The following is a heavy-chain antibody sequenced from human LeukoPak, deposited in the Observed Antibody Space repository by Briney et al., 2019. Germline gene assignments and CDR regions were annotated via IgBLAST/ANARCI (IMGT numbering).Heavy chain of an antibody. CDR1: GGSISSYY. CDR2: IYTSGST. V-gene: IGHV4-4*09. D-gene: IGHD1-14*01. CDR3: ARHTKYKHYFDY. J-gene: IGHJ4*02. Sequence: PSETLSLTCTVSGGSISSYYWSWVRQPPGKGLEWIGYIYTSGSTNYNPSLKSRVTISVDTSKNQFSLKLSSVTAADTAVYYCARHTKYKHYFDYWGQGTLVTVSS.